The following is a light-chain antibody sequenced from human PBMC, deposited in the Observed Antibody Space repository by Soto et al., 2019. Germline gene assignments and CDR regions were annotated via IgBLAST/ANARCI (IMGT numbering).Light chain of an antibody. Sequence: EIVMTQSPGTLSVSPGERATLSCRASQSVSINLAWYQQKPGQAPRLLIYDASTRATGIPARFSGSGSGTEFTLTISSLQSKDFAVYYCQQYSDWPPWTFGQGTKVDIK. CDR3: QQYSDWPPWT. CDR2: DAS. V-gene: IGKV3D-15*01. CDR1: QSVSIN. J-gene: IGKJ1*01.